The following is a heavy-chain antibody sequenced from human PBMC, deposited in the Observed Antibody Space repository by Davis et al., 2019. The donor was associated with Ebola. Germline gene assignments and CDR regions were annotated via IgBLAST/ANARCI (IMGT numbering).Heavy chain of an antibody. V-gene: IGHV3-73*01. CDR1: GFTFSGSA. J-gene: IGHJ4*02. Sequence: PGGSLRLSCAASGFTFSGSAVHWVRQASGKGLEWIGRIRSKANNYATSYAVSVTGRFTMSRDDSKNTAFLQMNSLKTDDTAMYYCTRPSASSSGAIDYWGQGILVTVSS. CDR2: IRSKANNYAT. D-gene: IGHD6-6*01. CDR3: TRPSASSSGAIDY.